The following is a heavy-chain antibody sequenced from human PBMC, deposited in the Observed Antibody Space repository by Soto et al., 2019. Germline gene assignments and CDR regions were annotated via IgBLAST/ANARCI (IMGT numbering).Heavy chain of an antibody. CDR1: GFSFSSYG. CDR3: ARDGSGDRHAFDI. Sequence: PGGSLRLSCAASGFSFSSYGMHWVRQAPGKGLEWRAVIWYDGSNKYYADSVKGRFTISRDNSKNTLYLLMNSLGAEDTAVYYCARDGSGDRHAFDIWGQGTMVTVSS. D-gene: IGHD3-10*01. J-gene: IGHJ3*02. CDR2: IWYDGSNK. V-gene: IGHV3-33*01.